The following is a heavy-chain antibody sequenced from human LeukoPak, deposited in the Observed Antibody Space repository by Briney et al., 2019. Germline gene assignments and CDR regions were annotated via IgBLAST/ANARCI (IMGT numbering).Heavy chain of an antibody. D-gene: IGHD2-8*01. CDR3: ARGFRNGPFDC. V-gene: IGHV3-20*04. J-gene: IGHJ4*02. Sequence: GGSLRLSCEASGFTSDDYGMSWVRQVPGKGLEWVSGINRNGDNTDYADSVKGRFTISRDNAKNSHFLQMNSLRVEDTAFYYCARGFRNGPFDCWGQGTLVTVSS. CDR1: GFTSDDYG. CDR2: INRNGDNT.